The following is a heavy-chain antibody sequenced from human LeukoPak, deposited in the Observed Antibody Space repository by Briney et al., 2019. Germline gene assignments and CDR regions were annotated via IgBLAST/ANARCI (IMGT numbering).Heavy chain of an antibody. CDR1: GYTFTSYG. Sequence: TCKASGYTFTSYGMHWVRQAPGKGLEWVALIYYDGSNKYYSDSVKGRFTISRDNSKNTLCLQMNSLRAEDTAVYYCARVRGGYSSSWYVDYWGQGTLVTVSS. CDR2: IYYDGSNK. CDR3: ARVRGGYSSSWYVDY. D-gene: IGHD6-13*01. V-gene: IGHV3-33*01. J-gene: IGHJ4*02.